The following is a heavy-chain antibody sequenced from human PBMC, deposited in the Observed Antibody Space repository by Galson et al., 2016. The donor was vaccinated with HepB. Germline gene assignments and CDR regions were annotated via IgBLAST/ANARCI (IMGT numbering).Heavy chain of an antibody. CDR2: ISGRGGGT. CDR1: GFSFSTYA. J-gene: IGHJ5*02. D-gene: IGHD3-3*01. Sequence: SLRLSCAASGFSFSTYAMIWVRQAPGRGLEWLSSISGRGGGTYYADSVNGRFSISRDNSKNTLYLQMNSLRAEDTAVYYCAKGGGDFWSGYNNWFDPWGQGSLVTVSS. V-gene: IGHV3-23*01. CDR3: AKGGGDFWSGYNNWFDP.